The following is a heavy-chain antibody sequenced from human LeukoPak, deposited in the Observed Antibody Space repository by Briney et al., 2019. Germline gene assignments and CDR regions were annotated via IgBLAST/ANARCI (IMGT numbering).Heavy chain of an antibody. J-gene: IGHJ4*02. CDR2: ISSSSSYI. Sequence: GRSLRLSCAASGFTFSSYSMNWVRQAPGKGLEWVSSISSSSSYIYYADSVKGRFTISRDNAKNSLFLQMNSLRAGDTAVYYCARDRNYDYIWGSYRPDYFDYWGQGTLVTVSS. CDR3: ARDRNYDYIWGSYRPDYFDY. CDR1: GFTFSSYS. D-gene: IGHD3-16*02. V-gene: IGHV3-21*01.